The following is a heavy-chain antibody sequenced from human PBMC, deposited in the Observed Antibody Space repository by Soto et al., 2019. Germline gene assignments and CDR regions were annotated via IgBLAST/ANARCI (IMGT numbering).Heavy chain of an antibody. D-gene: IGHD3-9*01. V-gene: IGHV4-39*01. CDR2: IYYSGST. CDR1: GGSISSSSFH. CDR3: TRLERTDGTDWWFDP. J-gene: IGHJ5*02. Sequence: QLQLQESGPGLVKPSETLSLTCTVSGGSISSSSFHWGWIRQPPGKGLEWIGRIYYSGSTYYSPSLKCRFSKSVYTSKNQFSLKLSSVTAAYTALYYCTRLERTDGTDWWFDPSGQGTLVTVSS.